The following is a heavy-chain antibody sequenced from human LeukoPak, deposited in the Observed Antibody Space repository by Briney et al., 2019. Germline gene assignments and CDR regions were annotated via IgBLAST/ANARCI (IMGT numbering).Heavy chain of an antibody. Sequence: GGSLRLSCAASGFTFSSYWMHWVRQAPGKGLAWVSRINNDGSSTNYADSVKGRFTISRDNAKNTLYLQMHSLRAEDTAVYYCAREGDGYNDAFDIWGQGTMVTVSS. CDR3: AREGDGYNDAFDI. D-gene: IGHD5-24*01. CDR2: INNDGSST. CDR1: GFTFSSYW. V-gene: IGHV3-74*01. J-gene: IGHJ3*02.